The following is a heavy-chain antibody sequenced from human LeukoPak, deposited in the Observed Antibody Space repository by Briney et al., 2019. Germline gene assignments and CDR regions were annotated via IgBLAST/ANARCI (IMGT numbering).Heavy chain of an antibody. V-gene: IGHV4-31*03. J-gene: IGHJ4*02. CDR3: ARGRGTGYSSGWYKYYFDY. Sequence: SQTLSLTCTVSGGSISSYYWSWIRQHPGKGLEWIGYIYYSGSTYYNPSLKSRVTISVDTSKNQFSLKLSSVTAADTAVYYCARGRGTGYSSGWYKYYFDYWGQGTLVTVSS. CDR2: IYYSGST. D-gene: IGHD6-19*01. CDR1: GGSISSYY.